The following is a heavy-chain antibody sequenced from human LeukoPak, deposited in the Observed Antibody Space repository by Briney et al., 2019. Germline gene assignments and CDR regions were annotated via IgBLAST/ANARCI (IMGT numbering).Heavy chain of an antibody. CDR1: GFPFSSYW. CDR2: IKKDRDDK. J-gene: IGHJ4*02. Sequence: GGSLRLSCAASGFPFSSYWMSWVRQAPGKGLEWVANIKKDRDDKHYVDSVKGRFTVSRDNAKTSLYLQMNNLRAEDTAVYYCARVPGTSNYYGSGSPDYWGQGTLVTVSS. CDR3: ARVPGTSNYYGSGSPDY. D-gene: IGHD3-10*01. V-gene: IGHV3-7*04.